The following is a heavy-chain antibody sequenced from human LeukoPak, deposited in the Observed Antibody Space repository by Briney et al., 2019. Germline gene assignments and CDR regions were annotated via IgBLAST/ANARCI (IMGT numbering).Heavy chain of an antibody. J-gene: IGHJ5*02. V-gene: IGHV4-4*07. CDR3: ARRRGFWSGYLTNWFDP. D-gene: IGHD3-3*01. Sequence: SETLSLTCTVSGGSISSYYWSWIRQPAGKGLEWIGRIYTSGSTYYNPSLKSRVTISVDTSKNQFSLKLSSVTAADTAVYYCARRRGFWSGYLTNWFDPWGQGTLVTVSS. CDR1: GGSISSYY. CDR2: IYTSGST.